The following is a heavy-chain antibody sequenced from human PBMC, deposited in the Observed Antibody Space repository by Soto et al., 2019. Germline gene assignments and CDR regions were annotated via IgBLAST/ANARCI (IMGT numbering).Heavy chain of an antibody. CDR1: GGTSSSYA. CDR2: IIPIFGTA. Sequence: RASVKVSCKASGGTSSSYAISWVRQAPGQGLEWMGGIIPIFGTANYAQKFQGRVTITADESTSTAYMELSSLRSEDTAVYYCARDLLDYYGSGSYSRFDYWGQGTLVTVSS. V-gene: IGHV1-69*13. CDR3: ARDLLDYYGSGSYSRFDY. D-gene: IGHD3-10*01. J-gene: IGHJ4*02.